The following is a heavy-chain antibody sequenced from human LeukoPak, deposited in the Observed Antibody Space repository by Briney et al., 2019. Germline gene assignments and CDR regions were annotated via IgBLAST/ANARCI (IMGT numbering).Heavy chain of an antibody. CDR1: GITFSSYE. Sequence: GGSLRLSCAASGITFSSYEMNWVRQAPGKGLEWVSYISNSGNTMYYADSVKGRFTISRDNAKNSLYLQMNSLRAEDTAVYYCARVQYSGFDLTGAFDNWGQGTLVTVSS. CDR3: ARVQYSGFDLTGAFDN. CDR2: ISNSGNTM. J-gene: IGHJ4*02. D-gene: IGHD5-12*01. V-gene: IGHV3-48*03.